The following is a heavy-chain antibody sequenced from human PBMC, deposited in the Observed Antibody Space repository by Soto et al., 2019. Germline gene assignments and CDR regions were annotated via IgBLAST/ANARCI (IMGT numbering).Heavy chain of an antibody. D-gene: IGHD3-3*01. CDR3: ATRITVFGLLIPPFDP. CDR2: INHTGGT. J-gene: IGHJ5*02. Sequence: SETLSLTCTVSGGSTSSDNYWSWIRQPPGKGLEWIGEINHTGGTHYNPPLKSRVTMSVDTSKNQFSLRLSSVTAADTAIYYCATRITVFGLLIPPFDPWGQGTQVTVSS. CDR1: GGSTSSDNY. V-gene: IGHV4-34*01.